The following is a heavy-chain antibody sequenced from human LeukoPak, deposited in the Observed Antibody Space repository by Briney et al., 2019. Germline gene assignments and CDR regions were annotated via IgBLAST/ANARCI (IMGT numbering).Heavy chain of an antibody. CDR1: RFTFSSYE. D-gene: IGHD3-10*01. J-gene: IGHJ5*02. V-gene: IGHV3-48*03. Sequence: GGSLRLSCAASRFTFSSYEMNWVRQAPGKGLEWVSYISSSGSTIYYADSVKGRFTISRDNAKNSLYLQMNSLRAEDTAVYYCARDRYSTLGDMVRGAFDPWGQGTLVTVSS. CDR2: ISSSGSTI. CDR3: ARDRYSTLGDMVRGAFDP.